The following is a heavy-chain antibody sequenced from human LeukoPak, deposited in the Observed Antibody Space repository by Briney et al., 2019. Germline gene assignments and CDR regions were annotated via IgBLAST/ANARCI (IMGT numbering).Heavy chain of an antibody. J-gene: IGHJ4*02. V-gene: IGHV4-34*01. CDR2: INHSGST. D-gene: IGHD5-12*01. Sequence: KPSETLSLTCAVYGGSFRGYYWSWIRQPPGKGLEWIGEINHSGSTNYNPSLKSRVTISVDTSKNQFSLKLSSVTAADTAVYYCARGRYSGYQPRFDYWGQGTLVTVSS. CDR3: ARGRYSGYQPRFDY. CDR1: GGSFRGYY.